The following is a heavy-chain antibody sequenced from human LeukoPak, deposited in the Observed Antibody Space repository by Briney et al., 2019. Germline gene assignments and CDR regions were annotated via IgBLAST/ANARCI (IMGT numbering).Heavy chain of an antibody. J-gene: IGHJ4*02. CDR3: ARRFDFVYDYVYYFDS. CDR1: GFSITSSYY. CDR2: IYHSGST. Sequence: SETLSLTCNVSGFSITSSYYWSWIRPPPGKGLEWIGSIYHSGSTYYNPSLKSRVTMSVDTSKNQFSLNLSSVTAADTAVYYCARRFDFVYDYVYYFDSWGQGTLVTVSS. D-gene: IGHD5/OR15-5a*01. V-gene: IGHV4-38-2*02.